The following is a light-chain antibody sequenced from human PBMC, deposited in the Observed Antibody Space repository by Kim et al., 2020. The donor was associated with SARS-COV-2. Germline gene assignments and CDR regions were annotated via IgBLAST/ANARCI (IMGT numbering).Light chain of an antibody. Sequence: SAFVGERVTTTSGASQGSSIWCALYQQKPGKAPKLLIYDASSLESGVPSWFSGSGSGTEFSLTISSLQPDDFATYYCQQYNIYLYAFGQGTKLEIK. V-gene: IGKV1-5*01. CDR1: QGSSIW. CDR2: DAS. CDR3: QQYNIYLYA. J-gene: IGKJ2*01.